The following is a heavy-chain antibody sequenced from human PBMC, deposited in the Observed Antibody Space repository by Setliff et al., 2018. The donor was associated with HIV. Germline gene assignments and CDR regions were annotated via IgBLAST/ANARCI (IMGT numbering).Heavy chain of an antibody. Sequence: ASVKVSCKASGYIFSSYAITWVRQAPGQGLEWMGWISAYSGNTNYAQKLQGRVTMTTDTSTNTASMELRRLRSNDTAVYYCVTSEPCNSSPFHWGQGTLVTVSS. CDR1: GYIFSSYA. CDR2: ISAYSGNT. CDR3: VTSEPCNSSPFH. D-gene: IGHD6-13*01. V-gene: IGHV1-18*01. J-gene: IGHJ4*02.